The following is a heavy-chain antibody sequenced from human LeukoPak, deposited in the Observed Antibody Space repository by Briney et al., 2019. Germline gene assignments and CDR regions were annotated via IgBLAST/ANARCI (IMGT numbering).Heavy chain of an antibody. Sequence: GGSLRLSCAASGFTVSSNYMSWVRQAPGKGLEWVSVIYSGGSTYYADSVKGRFTISRDNSKNTLYLQMNSLRAEDTAVHYCARDRVHYYDSSGYYPVPGSFDYWGQGTLVTVSS. CDR2: IYSGGST. J-gene: IGHJ4*02. V-gene: IGHV3-66*01. CDR3: ARDRVHYYDSSGYYPVPGSFDY. D-gene: IGHD3-22*01. CDR1: GFTVSSNY.